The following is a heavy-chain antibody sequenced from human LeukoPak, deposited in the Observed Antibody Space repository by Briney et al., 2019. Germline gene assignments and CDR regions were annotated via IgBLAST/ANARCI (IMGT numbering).Heavy chain of an antibody. CDR2: IYYSGST. J-gene: IGHJ4*02. D-gene: IGHD5-18*01. CDR3: ASRIGYSYGIDY. Sequence: PSETLSLTCTVSGASISSGGDYWSWIRQHPGKGLEWIGYIYYSGSTYYNPSLKSRVTISEDTSKSQFSLKLSSVTAADTAVYYCASRIGYSYGIDYWGQGTLVTVSS. V-gene: IGHV4-31*03. CDR1: GASISSGGDY.